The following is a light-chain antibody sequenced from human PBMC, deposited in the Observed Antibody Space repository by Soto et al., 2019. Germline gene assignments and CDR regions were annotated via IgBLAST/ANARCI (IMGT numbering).Light chain of an antibody. Sequence: EIVLTQSPGTLSLSPGERATLSCRASQGVSSTYLAWYQQKPGQAPRLLIYGTSRRATGISDRFSGSGSGTDFTLTISRLEPEDSAVYYCQHYGNSHMYTFGQGTKLEIK. CDR2: GTS. J-gene: IGKJ2*01. CDR1: QGVSSTY. CDR3: QHYGNSHMYT. V-gene: IGKV3-20*01.